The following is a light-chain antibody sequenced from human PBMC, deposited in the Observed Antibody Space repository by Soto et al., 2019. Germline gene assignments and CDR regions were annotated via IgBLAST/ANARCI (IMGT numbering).Light chain of an antibody. V-gene: IGKV3-20*01. J-gene: IGKJ2*01. CDR2: GAS. CDR3: QQYNNWYT. Sequence: DTMLTQSPGTLALSPGEGATLSCRASQSLSGRYLAWYQQKPGQAPRLLIYGASTRATGIPDRFSGSGSGTDFTLTISRLEPEDFAVYYCQQYNNWYTFGQGTKLEIK. CDR1: QSLSGRY.